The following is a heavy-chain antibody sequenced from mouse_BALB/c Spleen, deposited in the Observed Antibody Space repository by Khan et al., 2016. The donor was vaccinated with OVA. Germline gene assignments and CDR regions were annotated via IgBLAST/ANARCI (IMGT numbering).Heavy chain of an antibody. CDR2: IWSGGST. CDR3: ARNYDDDEGLAY. Sequence: QVQLQQSGPGLVQPSQSLSITCTVSGFSLTTYGVHWVRQSPGKGMEWLGVIWSGGSTDYNAAFISRLSIRKDSSKSQVFCKMNSLQVNDTARYDWARNYDDDEGLAYWGQGTLVTVSA. J-gene: IGHJ3*01. V-gene: IGHV2-2*02. D-gene: IGHD2-4*01. CDR1: GFSLTTYG.